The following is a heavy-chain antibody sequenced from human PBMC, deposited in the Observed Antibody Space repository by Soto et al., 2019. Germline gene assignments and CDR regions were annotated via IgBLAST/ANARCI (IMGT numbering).Heavy chain of an antibody. V-gene: IGHV3-23*01. CDR3: AKNRGLQYYFDY. CDR1: GFTFSGYA. CDR2: ISGSGDYT. J-gene: IGHJ4*02. Sequence: PGGSLRLSCAASGFTFSGYAMSWVRQAPGKGLEWVSTISGSGDYTYYTDSVKGRFTISRDNSKNMMYLQMNSLRAEDTAIYYCAKNRGLQYYFDYWGQGTLVTVSS.